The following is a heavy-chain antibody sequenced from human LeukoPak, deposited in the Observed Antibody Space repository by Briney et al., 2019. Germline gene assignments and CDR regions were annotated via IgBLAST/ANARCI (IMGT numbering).Heavy chain of an antibody. CDR2: INGANGDT. CDR1: VYTFTTYS. J-gene: IGHJ4*02. D-gene: IGHD1-26*01. CDR3: ARLWADTAY. V-gene: IGHV1-18*01. Sequence: ASVKVSSTTSVYTFTTYSITWVRQAPGQGLEWMGWINGANGDTNYAEKFQGRITMTTDSSTSTAYMDLRSLTPDDTGLYYCARLWADTAYWGQGTLVTVSS.